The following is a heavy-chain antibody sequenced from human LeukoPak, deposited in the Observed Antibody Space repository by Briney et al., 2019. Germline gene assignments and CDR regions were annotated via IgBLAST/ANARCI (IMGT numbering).Heavy chain of an antibody. CDR1: GFTFSSYS. Sequence: GGSLRLSCAASGFTFSSYSMNWVRQAPGKGLEWVSYISSSSSTIYYADSVKGRFTISRDNAKNSLYLQMNSLRAEDTAVYYCARDRPDCSSTSCYGDYMDVWGKGTTVTVSS. CDR3: ARDRPDCSSTSCYGDYMDV. CDR2: ISSSSSTI. V-gene: IGHV3-48*04. J-gene: IGHJ6*03. D-gene: IGHD2-2*01.